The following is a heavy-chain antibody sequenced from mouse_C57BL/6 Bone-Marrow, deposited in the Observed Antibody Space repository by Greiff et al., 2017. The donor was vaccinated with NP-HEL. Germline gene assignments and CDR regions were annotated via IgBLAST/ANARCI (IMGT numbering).Heavy chain of an antibody. CDR1: GYTFTSYW. CDR2: IYPGNSDT. D-gene: IGHD4-1*01. J-gene: IGHJ2*01. V-gene: IGHV1-5*01. CDR3: TAYLTGRTALDY. Sequence: EVQLQQSGTVLARPGASVKMSCKTSGYTFTSYWMHWVKQRPGQGLEWIGAIYPGNSDTSYNQKFKGKAKLTAVTSASTAYMELSSLTNEDSAVYYCTAYLTGRTALDYWGQGTTLTVSS.